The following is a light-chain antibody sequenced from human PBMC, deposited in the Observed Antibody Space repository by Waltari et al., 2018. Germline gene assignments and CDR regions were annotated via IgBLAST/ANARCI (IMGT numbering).Light chain of an antibody. J-gene: IGKJ1*01. Sequence: IQMTQSPPSLSASICDTVTTTCRASRNIGHYLNWYQQKPGRPPHPLIFGATTLQTGVPSRFSSSGAGTDFTLTITGLQSEDFATYYCQQSYSSLWSFGQGTKVDI. CDR3: QQSYSSLWS. CDR1: RNIGHY. CDR2: GAT. V-gene: IGKV1-39*01.